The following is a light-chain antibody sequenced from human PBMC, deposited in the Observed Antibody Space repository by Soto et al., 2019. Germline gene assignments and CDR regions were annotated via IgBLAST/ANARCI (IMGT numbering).Light chain of an antibody. CDR1: SSDIDNYNL. CDR2: EAT. J-gene: IGLJ2*01. CDR3: CSYAGGNTLV. V-gene: IGLV2-23*01. Sequence: QSALTQPASVSGSPGQSITISCTGASSDIDNYNLVSWYQQHPGKAPKFIIYEATKRPSGVSNRFSGSKSGNTASLTIAGLQAEDEADYYCCSYAGGNTLVFGGGTKLTVL.